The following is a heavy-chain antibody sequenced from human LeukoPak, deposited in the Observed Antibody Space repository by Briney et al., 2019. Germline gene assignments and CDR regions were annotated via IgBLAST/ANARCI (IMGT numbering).Heavy chain of an antibody. D-gene: IGHD6-19*01. J-gene: IGHJ5*02. CDR2: IYYSGST. CDR1: GGSISSSSYY. Sequence: SETLSLTCTVSGGSISSSSYYWGWIRQPPGKGLEWIGSIYYSGSTYYNPSLKSRVTISVDTSKNQFSLKLSSVTAADTAVYYCARDPYSSGWYGAGWWFDPWGQGTLVTVSS. V-gene: IGHV4-39*07. CDR3: ARDPYSSGWYGAGWWFDP.